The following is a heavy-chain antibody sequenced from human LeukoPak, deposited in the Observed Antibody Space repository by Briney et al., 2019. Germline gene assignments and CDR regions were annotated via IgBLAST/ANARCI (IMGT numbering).Heavy chain of an antibody. J-gene: IGHJ4*02. CDR3: ARGPLRVGTYGDF. D-gene: IGHD3-10*01. CDR2: THCNSGGS. V-gene: IGHV1-2*02. Sequence: GASVKVSFKASGYTFTGYYIHWVRQAPGQGFEWMGYTHCNSGGSHFAPKFQGRVAMTRDTSISTAYMDLNTLTSDDTAVYYCARGPLRVGTYGDFWGQGTLVTVSS. CDR1: GYTFTGYY.